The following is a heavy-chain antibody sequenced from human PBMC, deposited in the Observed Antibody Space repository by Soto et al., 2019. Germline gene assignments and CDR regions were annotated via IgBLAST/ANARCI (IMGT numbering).Heavy chain of an antibody. Sequence: SETLSLTCTVSGGSISSYYWSWIRQPPGKGLDWIGYIYYSGSTNYNPSLKGRVTISVDTSKNQFSLKLSSVTAADTAVYYCARGAYYYGSGSPIDFDYWGQGTLVTVSS. J-gene: IGHJ4*02. CDR2: IYYSGST. D-gene: IGHD3-10*01. V-gene: IGHV4-59*01. CDR1: GGSISSYY. CDR3: ARGAYYYGSGSPIDFDY.